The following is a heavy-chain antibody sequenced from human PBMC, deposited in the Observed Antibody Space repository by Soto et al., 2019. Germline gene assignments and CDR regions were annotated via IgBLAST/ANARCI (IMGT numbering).Heavy chain of an antibody. Sequence: ASVKVSCKASGYTFTSYGISWVRQAPGQGLEWMGWISAYNGNTNYAQKLQGRVTMTTDTSTSTAYMELRSLRSDDTAVYYCARGKTYYDFWRGLHRLPDFDYWGEGTLVTGSS. CDR3: ARGKTYYDFWRGLHRLPDFDY. V-gene: IGHV1-18*01. D-gene: IGHD3-3*01. CDR1: GYTFTSYG. J-gene: IGHJ4*02. CDR2: ISAYNGNT.